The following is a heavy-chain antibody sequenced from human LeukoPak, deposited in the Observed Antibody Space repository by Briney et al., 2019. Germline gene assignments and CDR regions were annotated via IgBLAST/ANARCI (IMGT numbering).Heavy chain of an antibody. CDR1: GYTFTSYD. CDR3: ARGLLWFGELLYGMDV. D-gene: IGHD3-10*01. J-gene: IGHJ6*02. Sequence: ASVKVSCKASGYTFTSYDINWVRQAIGQGLEWMGWMNPNSGNTGYAQKFQGRVTMTRNTSISTAYMELSSLRSEDTAVYYCARGLLWFGELLYGMDVWGQGTTVTVSS. CDR2: MNPNSGNT. V-gene: IGHV1-8*01.